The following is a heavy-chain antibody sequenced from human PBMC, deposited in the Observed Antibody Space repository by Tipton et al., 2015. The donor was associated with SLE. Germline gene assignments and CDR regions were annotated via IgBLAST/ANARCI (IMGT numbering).Heavy chain of an antibody. V-gene: IGHV4-39*07. CDR3: ARQAHDTGWYEHFDH. J-gene: IGHJ4*02. Sequence: TLSLTCTVSGGSIMNTHYSWGWVRQPPGKGLDWIGTMYFSGNTYYNPSFKSRVAISLDTSKNQLSLNLSSVTAADTAVYYCARQAHDTGWYEHFDHWGQGTLVAVSS. CDR1: GGSIMNTHYS. D-gene: IGHD6-19*01. CDR2: MYFSGNT.